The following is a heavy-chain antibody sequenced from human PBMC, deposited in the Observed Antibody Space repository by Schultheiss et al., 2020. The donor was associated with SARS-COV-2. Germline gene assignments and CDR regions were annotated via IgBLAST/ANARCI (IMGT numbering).Heavy chain of an antibody. Sequence: SQTLSLTCTVSGGSISSGSYYWSWIRQPPGKGLEWIGRIYTSGSTNYNPSLKSRVTISVDTSKNQFSLKLTSVTAADTAVYYCARELGYWGQGTLVTVSS. CDR3: ARELGY. V-gene: IGHV4-61*02. J-gene: IGHJ4*02. CDR1: GGSISSGSYY. CDR2: IYTSGST.